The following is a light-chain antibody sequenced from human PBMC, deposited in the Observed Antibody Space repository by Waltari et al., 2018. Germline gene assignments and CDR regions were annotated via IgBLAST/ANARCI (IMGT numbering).Light chain of an antibody. CDR3: SSYTSISTLV. J-gene: IGLJ3*02. Sequence: QSALTQPASVSGSPGQSITISCTGTSSDVGGYNYVSWVQQHPGRAPKLRIYDVSKRPSGVSNRCAGSKSGNAASLTISGLQAEDEADYYCSSYTSISTLVFGVGTKVTVL. CDR1: SSDVGGYNY. V-gene: IGLV2-14*01. CDR2: DVS.